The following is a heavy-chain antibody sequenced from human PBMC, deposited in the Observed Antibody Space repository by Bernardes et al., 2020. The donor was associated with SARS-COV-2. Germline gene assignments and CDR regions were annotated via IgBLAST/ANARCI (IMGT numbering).Heavy chain of an antibody. D-gene: IGHD3-10*01. CDR1: GYTFSSYG. CDR3: ARLPRYYGSGSYPGGYWKFDL. Sequence: ASVKVSCKASGYTFSSYGISWVRQAPGQGLEWMGWISVYNGDTNYAQKLQGRVTMTTDTSTSTAYMELRSLRSDDTAVFYCARLPRYYGSGSYPGGYWKFDLWGRGTLVTVSS. V-gene: IGHV1-18*01. CDR2: ISVYNGDT. J-gene: IGHJ2*01.